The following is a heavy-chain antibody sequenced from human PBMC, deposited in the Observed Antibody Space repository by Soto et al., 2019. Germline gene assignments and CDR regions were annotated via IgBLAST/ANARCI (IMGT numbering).Heavy chain of an antibody. Sequence: QVQLVESGGGVVQPGRSLRLSCAASGFSFNNYGMHWVRQALGKGPEWVAVISNDGSDKYYADSVKGRFTVSRDNSRNTLYRQMNSLKPEDTALYHCAKGDHDKGDLNWFDPWGQGTRVTVSS. V-gene: IGHV3-30*18. CDR2: ISNDGSDK. D-gene: IGHD4-17*01. J-gene: IGHJ5*02. CDR3: AKGDHDKGDLNWFDP. CDR1: GFSFNNYG.